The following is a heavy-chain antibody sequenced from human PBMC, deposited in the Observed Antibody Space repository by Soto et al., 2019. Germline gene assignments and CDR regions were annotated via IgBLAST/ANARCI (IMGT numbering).Heavy chain of an antibody. CDR2: ISWNSGSI. D-gene: IGHD4-17*01. Sequence: GGSLRLSCAASGFTFDDYAMHWVRQAPGKGLEWVSGISWNSGSIGYADSVKGRFTISRDNAKNSLYLQMNSLRAEDTALYYCAKGNGYGDYYFDYWGQGTLVTVSS. CDR1: GFTFDDYA. V-gene: IGHV3-9*01. CDR3: AKGNGYGDYYFDY. J-gene: IGHJ4*02.